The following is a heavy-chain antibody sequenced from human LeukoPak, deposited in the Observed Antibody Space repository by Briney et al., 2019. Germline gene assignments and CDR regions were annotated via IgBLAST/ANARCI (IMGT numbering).Heavy chain of an antibody. J-gene: IGHJ4*02. Sequence: AGGSLRLSCAASGFTFSSYGMHWVRQTPGKGLEWVAVIWYDGSNKYYADSVKGRFTISRDNSKNTLYLQMNRLRAEDTAVYYCAKDGNASDYWGQGTLVTVSS. CDR3: AKDGNASDY. CDR1: GFTFSSYG. D-gene: IGHD4-23*01. CDR2: IWYDGSNK. V-gene: IGHV3-30*02.